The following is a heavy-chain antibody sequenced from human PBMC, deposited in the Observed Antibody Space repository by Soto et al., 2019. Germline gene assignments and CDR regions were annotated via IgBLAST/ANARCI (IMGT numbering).Heavy chain of an antibody. CDR1: GYTFTGYY. D-gene: IGHD4-4*01. J-gene: IGHJ6*02. CDR2: INPNSGGT. CDR3: ARAYSNYGYYYYGMDV. Sequence: GASVKVSCKASGYTFTGYYMHWVRQAPGQGLEWMGWINPNSGGTNYAQKFQGWVTMTRDTSISTAYMELSRLRSDDTAVYYCARAYSNYGYYYYGMDVWGQGTTVTVSS. V-gene: IGHV1-2*04.